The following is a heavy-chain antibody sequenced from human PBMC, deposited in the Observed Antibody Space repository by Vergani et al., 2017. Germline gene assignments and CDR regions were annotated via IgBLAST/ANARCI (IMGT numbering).Heavy chain of an antibody. Sequence: QVQLQESGPGLVKPSQTLSLTCTVSGGSISSGGYYWSWIRQHPGKGLEWIGYIYYSGSTYYNPSLKSRVNISVETSKNQFSLKLSSVTAADTAVYDCARGPGWASTVSAEGAGDYWGQGTLVTVSS. D-gene: IGHD4-17*01. J-gene: IGHJ4*02. CDR2: IYYSGST. CDR1: GGSISSGGYY. V-gene: IGHV4-31*03. CDR3: ARGPGWASTVSAEGAGDY.